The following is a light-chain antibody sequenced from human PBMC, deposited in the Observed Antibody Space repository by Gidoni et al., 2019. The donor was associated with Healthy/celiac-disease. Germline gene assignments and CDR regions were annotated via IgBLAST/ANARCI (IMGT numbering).Light chain of an antibody. CDR2: AAS. CDR3: QQLNSYPPGPFT. J-gene: IGKJ3*01. V-gene: IGKV1-9*01. CDR1: QGISSY. Sequence: DIQLIQSPSFLSASVGARVTSPCRASQGISSYLVWYQQQPGKAPKLLTSAASTWQSGVPSRFSGSGSGTEFTLTISSLQPEDFATDYGQQLNSYPPGPFTFGPGTKVDIK.